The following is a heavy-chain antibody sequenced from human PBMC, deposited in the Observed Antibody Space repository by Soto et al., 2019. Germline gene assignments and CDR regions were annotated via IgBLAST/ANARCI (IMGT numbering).Heavy chain of an antibody. CDR1: GYTFTGYY. CDR3: ARGQSSSSDY. V-gene: IGHV1-2*02. Sequence: ASVKVSCKASGYTFTGYYMHWVRQAPGPGLEWMGWINPNSGGTNYAQKFQGRVTMTRDTSISTAYMELSRVRSDDTGVYYCARGQSSSSDYWGQGTLVTVSS. J-gene: IGHJ4*02. CDR2: INPNSGGT. D-gene: IGHD6-6*01.